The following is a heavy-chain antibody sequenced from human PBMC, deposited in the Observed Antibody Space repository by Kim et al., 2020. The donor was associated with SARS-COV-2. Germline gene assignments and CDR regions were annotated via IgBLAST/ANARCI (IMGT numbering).Heavy chain of an antibody. V-gene: IGHV4-34*01. CDR2: INHSGST. D-gene: IGHD1-26*01. CDR1: GGSFSGYY. CDR3: ARESRRSYSIGVDFDS. J-gene: IGHJ4*02. Sequence: SETLSLTCAVYGGSFSGYYWSWIRQPPGKGLEWIGEINHSGSTNYNPSLKSRVTISVDTSKNQFSLKLSSVTAADTAVYYCARESRRSYSIGVDFDSWGQGTLVTVSS.